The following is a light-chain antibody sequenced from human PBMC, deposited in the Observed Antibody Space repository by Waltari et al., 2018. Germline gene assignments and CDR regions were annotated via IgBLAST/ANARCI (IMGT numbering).Light chain of an antibody. Sequence: QSVLTQPPSVSGAPGQRVTISCTGSSSTIGAGYDVHWYQVLPGTAPKLLISANNIRPSGVPDRFSGSKSGTSASLAITGLQAEDEADYYCQSYDSSLTGYVVFGGGTKLTVL. CDR1: SSTIGAGYD. CDR3: QSYDSSLTGYVV. J-gene: IGLJ2*01. CDR2: ANN. V-gene: IGLV1-40*01.